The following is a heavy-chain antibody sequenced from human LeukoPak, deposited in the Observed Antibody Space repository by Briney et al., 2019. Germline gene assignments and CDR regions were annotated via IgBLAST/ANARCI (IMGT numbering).Heavy chain of an antibody. Sequence: GGSLRLSCAASGFTFDDYAMHWVRQAPGKGLEWVSLISWDGGSTYYADSVKGRFTISRDNGKNSLYLQMNSLRAEDTALYYCAKDFSEYSSSWYGYYYYYYMDVWGKGTTVTVSS. V-gene: IGHV3-43D*03. D-gene: IGHD6-13*01. CDR2: ISWDGGST. CDR3: AKDFSEYSSSWYGYYYYYYMDV. J-gene: IGHJ6*03. CDR1: GFTFDDYA.